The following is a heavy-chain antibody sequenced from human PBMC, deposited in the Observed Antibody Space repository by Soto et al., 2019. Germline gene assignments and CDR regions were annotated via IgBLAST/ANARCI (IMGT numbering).Heavy chain of an antibody. CDR2: IYSDGTT. J-gene: IGHJ4*02. CDR1: GITVGRSY. CDR3: ARDSRSVNLGY. Sequence: GGSLRFSCAASGITVGRSYMNWFRQAPGKGLEWVSIIYSDGTTYYADSVKGRFTISRDNSKNTLYLQMNSLRAEDTAVYYCARDSRSVNLGYWGQGTQVTVPQ. D-gene: IGHD3-22*01. V-gene: IGHV3-66*01.